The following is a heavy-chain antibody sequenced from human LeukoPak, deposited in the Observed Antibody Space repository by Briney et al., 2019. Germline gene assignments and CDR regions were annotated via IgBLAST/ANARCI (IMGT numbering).Heavy chain of an antibody. V-gene: IGHV3-30*04. D-gene: IGHD3-10*01. CDR2: ISYDGSNK. CDR1: GFTFSSYA. Sequence: GRSLRLSCAASGFTFSSYAMHWVRQAPGKGLEWVAVISYDGSNKYYADSVKGRFTISRDNSKNTLYLQMNSLRAEDTAVYYRARSMVRDYWGQGTLVTVSS. J-gene: IGHJ4*02. CDR3: ARSMVRDY.